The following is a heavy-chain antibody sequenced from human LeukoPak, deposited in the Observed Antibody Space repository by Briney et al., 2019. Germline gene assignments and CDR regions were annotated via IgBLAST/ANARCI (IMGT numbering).Heavy chain of an antibody. CDR2: INPNSGTT. V-gene: IGHV1-8*03. CDR1: GYTFTNYD. D-gene: IGHD3-10*01. CDR3: ASSSGIS. J-gene: IGHJ5*02. Sequence: ASVKVSCKASGYTFTNYDINWVRQATGQGLEWMGWINPNSGTTGYAQKFQGRITITTNTSISTAYMELSGLRSDDTAVNYCASSSGISWGQGTLVTVSS.